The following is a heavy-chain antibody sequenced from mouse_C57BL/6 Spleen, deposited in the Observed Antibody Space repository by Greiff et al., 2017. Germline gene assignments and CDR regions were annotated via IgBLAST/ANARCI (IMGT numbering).Heavy chain of an antibody. D-gene: IGHD1-1*01. CDR3: ARSYYGSPPFGY. CDR2: IDPSDSYT. V-gene: IGHV1-69*01. Sequence: QVQLQQPGAELVMPGASVKLSCKASGYTFTSYWMHWVKQRPGQGLEWIGEIDPSDSYTNYNQKFKGKSTVTVDKSSSTAYMQLSSLTSEDSAVYYCARSYYGSPPFGYWGQGTTLTVSS. CDR1: GYTFTSYW. J-gene: IGHJ2*01.